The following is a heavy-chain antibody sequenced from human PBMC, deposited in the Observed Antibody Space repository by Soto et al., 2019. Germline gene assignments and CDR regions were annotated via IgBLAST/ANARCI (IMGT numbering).Heavy chain of an antibody. Sequence: ASVKVSCKASGYTFTSYDINWVRQATGQGLEGMGWMNPNSGNTGYAQKFQGRVTMTRNTSISTAYMELSSLRSEDTAVYYCARGRMYSSSWYDFRGYYYGMDVWGQGTTVTVSS. CDR1: GYTFTSYD. D-gene: IGHD6-13*01. CDR3: ARGRMYSSSWYDFRGYYYGMDV. V-gene: IGHV1-8*01. J-gene: IGHJ6*02. CDR2: MNPNSGNT.